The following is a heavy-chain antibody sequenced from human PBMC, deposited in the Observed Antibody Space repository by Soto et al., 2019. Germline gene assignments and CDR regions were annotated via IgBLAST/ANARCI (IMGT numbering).Heavy chain of an antibody. CDR1: GGSISSSNW. D-gene: IGHD1-26*01. CDR3: AKGSYYFRYYYYGMDV. CDR2: IYHSGST. V-gene: IGHV4-4*02. Sequence: SETLSLTCAVSGGSISSSNWWSWVRQPPGKGLEWIGEIYHSGSTNYNPSLKSRVTISVDKSKNQFSLKLSSVTAADTAVYYCAKGSYYFRYYYYGMDVWGQGTTVTVSS. J-gene: IGHJ6*02.